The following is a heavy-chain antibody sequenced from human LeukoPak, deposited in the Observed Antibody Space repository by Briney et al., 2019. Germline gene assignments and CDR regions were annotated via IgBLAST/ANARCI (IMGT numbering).Heavy chain of an antibody. CDR3: VRERFGAIVES. CDR1: GFTFANDR. D-gene: IGHD5-24*01. J-gene: IGHJ4*02. Sequence: GGSLRLSCAASGFTFANDRMSWVRQAPGKGLEWVSTVYGGGNTAYADSVKGRFTISRDTSKNTLLLQMNSLRAEDTALYFCVRERFGAIVESWGQGALVIVSS. CDR2: VYGGGNT. V-gene: IGHV3-53*01.